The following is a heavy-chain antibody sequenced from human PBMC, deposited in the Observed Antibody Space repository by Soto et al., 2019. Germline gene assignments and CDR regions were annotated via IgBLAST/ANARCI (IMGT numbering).Heavy chain of an antibody. CDR1: GGSISSYY. Sequence: QVHLQESGPGLVKPSETLSLTCTVSGGSISSYYWSWIRQPPGKGLEWIGCISSTGNTNYNPSLKSRVTLSVDTPTNQFSLNLSSVTAADTAVYHCARHYGDSYWGQGILVTVSS. D-gene: IGHD4-17*01. CDR3: ARHYGDSY. J-gene: IGHJ4*02. V-gene: IGHV4-59*08. CDR2: ISSTGNT.